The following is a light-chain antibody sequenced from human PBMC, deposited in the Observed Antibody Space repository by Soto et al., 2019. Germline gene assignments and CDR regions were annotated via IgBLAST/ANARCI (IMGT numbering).Light chain of an antibody. J-gene: IGLJ3*02. CDR1: SSNIGSNY. CDR3: AAWDDSLSGWV. Sequence: QSVLTQPPSASGTPGQRVTISCSGSSSNIGSNYVYWYQQLAGTAPKLLIYRNNQRPSGVPDRFSGSKSGTSASLAISGLRSEDEAYYYCAAWDDSLSGWVFGGGTKLTVL. V-gene: IGLV1-47*01. CDR2: RNN.